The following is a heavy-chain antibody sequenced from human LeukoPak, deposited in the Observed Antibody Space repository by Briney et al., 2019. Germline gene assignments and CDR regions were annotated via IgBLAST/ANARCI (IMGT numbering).Heavy chain of an antibody. Sequence: ASETLSLTCTVSGGSISSNYWSWIRQPPGKGLGWIGYIYYSGSTNYNPSLKSRVTISVDTSKNQFSLKLSSVTAADTAVYYCARRAWYYDGSGYNWYFDPWGRGTLVTVSS. J-gene: IGHJ2*01. CDR1: GGSISSNY. V-gene: IGHV4-59*08. CDR3: ARRAWYYDGSGYNWYFDP. CDR2: IYYSGST. D-gene: IGHD3-22*01.